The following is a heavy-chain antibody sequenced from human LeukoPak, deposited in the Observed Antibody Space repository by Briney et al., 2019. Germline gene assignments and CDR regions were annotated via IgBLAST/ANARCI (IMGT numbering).Heavy chain of an antibody. CDR2: ISSSSSTI. J-gene: IGHJ6*03. CDR1: GFTFSSYS. CDR3: ARDTMAPYYYYMDV. Sequence: PGGSLRLSCAASGFTFSSYSMNWVRQAPGKGLEWVSYISSSSSTIYYADSVKGRFTISRDNAKNSLYLQMNSLRAEDTAVYYCARDTMAPYYYYMDVWGKGTTVTVSS. V-gene: IGHV3-48*01. D-gene: IGHD3-10*01.